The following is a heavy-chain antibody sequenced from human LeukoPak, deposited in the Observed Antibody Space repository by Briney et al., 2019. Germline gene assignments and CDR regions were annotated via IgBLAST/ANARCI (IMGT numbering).Heavy chain of an antibody. J-gene: IGHJ4*02. D-gene: IGHD3-10*01. V-gene: IGHV4-59*08. Sequence: PSETPSLTCTVSGGSISSYYWSWIRQPPGKGLEWIGYIYYSGSTNYNPSLKSRVTISVDTSKNQFSLKLSSVTAADTAVYYCARSMVRGVISFDYWGQGTLVTVSS. CDR2: IYYSGST. CDR1: GGSISSYY. CDR3: ARSMVRGVISFDY.